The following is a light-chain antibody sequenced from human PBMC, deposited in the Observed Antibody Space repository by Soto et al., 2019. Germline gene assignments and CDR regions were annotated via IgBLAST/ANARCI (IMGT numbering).Light chain of an antibody. Sequence: DIQMTQSPSSLSASVGDRVTITCRASQSISNYLNWYQQKPGKAPKLLIYAASRLQSGVPSRFSGSGSGTDFTLTISSLQPEDFATYYCQQSYSIPFTFGPGTKVDIK. CDR2: AAS. V-gene: IGKV1-39*01. J-gene: IGKJ3*01. CDR3: QQSYSIPFT. CDR1: QSISNY.